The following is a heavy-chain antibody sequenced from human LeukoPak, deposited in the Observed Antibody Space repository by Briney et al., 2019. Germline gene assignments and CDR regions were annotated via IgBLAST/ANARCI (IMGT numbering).Heavy chain of an antibody. CDR3: ASPTYGSGPP. CDR1: GFTFTSHA. J-gene: IGHJ5*02. Sequence: GGSLRLSCAASGFTFTSHAMHWVRQAPGKGLEWVSSISSSSSYIYYADSVKGRFTISRDNAKNSLYLQMNSLRAEDTAVYYCASPTYGSGPPWGQGTLVTVSS. D-gene: IGHD3-10*01. CDR2: ISSSSSYI. V-gene: IGHV3-21*04.